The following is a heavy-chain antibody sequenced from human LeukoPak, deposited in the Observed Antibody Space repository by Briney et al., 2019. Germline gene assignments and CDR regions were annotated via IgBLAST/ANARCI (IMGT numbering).Heavy chain of an antibody. J-gene: IGHJ4*02. Sequence: GGSLRVSCAASGFTFSSYAMSWVRQAPGKGLGWVSAISGSGGSTYYADSVKGRFTISRDNSKNTLYLQMNSLRAEDTAVYYCAKVVRGAIDYWGQGTPVTASS. D-gene: IGHD3-10*01. CDR3: AKVVRGAIDY. V-gene: IGHV3-23*01. CDR1: GFTFSSYA. CDR2: ISGSGGST.